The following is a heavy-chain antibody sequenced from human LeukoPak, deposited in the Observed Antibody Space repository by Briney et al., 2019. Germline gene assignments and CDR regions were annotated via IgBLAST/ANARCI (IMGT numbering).Heavy chain of an antibody. CDR3: AGRRDSSGYYVVFDAFDI. D-gene: IGHD3-22*01. V-gene: IGHV3-7*01. CDR1: GFTFSRYW. J-gene: IGHJ3*02. CDR2: IKQDGSEK. Sequence: PGGSLRLSCAASGFTFSRYWMSWVRQAPGKGLEWVANIKQDGSEKYYVDSVKGRFTISRDNAKNSLYLQMNSLRAEDTAVYYCAGRRDSSGYYVVFDAFDIWGQGTMVTVSS.